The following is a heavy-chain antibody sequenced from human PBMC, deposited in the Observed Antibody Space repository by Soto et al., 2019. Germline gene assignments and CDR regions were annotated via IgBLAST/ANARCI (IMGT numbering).Heavy chain of an antibody. J-gene: IGHJ6*02. CDR3: ARGGYYDSSGYYSSYYYYYGMDV. CDR1: GVSISSYY. D-gene: IGHD3-22*01. CDR2: IYYSGST. V-gene: IGHV4-59*01. Sequence: ETLSLTCPVSGVSISSYYWSWIRQPPGKGLEWIGYIYYSGSTNYNPSLKSRVTISVDTSKNQFSLKLSSVTAEDTAVYYCARGGYYDSSGYYSSYYYYYGMDVWGQGTKVTVSS.